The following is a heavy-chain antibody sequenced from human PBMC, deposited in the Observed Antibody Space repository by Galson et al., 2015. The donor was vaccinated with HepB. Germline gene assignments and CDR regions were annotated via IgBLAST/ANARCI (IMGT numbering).Heavy chain of an antibody. CDR2: FYPGDSNI. CDR1: GYRFADYW. V-gene: IGHV5-51*01. Sequence: QSGAEVKKPGESLKISCKGSGYRFADYWIGWVRQMPGKGLEWMGIFYPGDSNIKYGPSFQGQVTISADKSISTAYLQWSSLKASDTAMYYCARPAYYGSGSYSPYFDYWGQGTLVTVSS. J-gene: IGHJ4*02. CDR3: ARPAYYGSGSYSPYFDY. D-gene: IGHD3-10*01.